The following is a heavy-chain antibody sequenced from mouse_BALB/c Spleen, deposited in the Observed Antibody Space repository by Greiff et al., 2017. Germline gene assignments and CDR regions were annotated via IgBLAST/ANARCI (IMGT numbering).Heavy chain of an antibody. CDR2: ISSGGSYT. Sequence: DVHLVESGGGLVQPGGSLKLSCAASGFTFSSYTMSWVRQTPEKRLEWVAEISSGGSYTYYPDTVTGRFTISRDNAKNTLYLEMSSLRSEDTAMYYCARRGYGNYDAMDYWGQGTSVTVSS. V-gene: IGHV5-9-4*01. J-gene: IGHJ4*01. CDR3: ARRGYGNYDAMDY. CDR1: GFTFSSYT. D-gene: IGHD2-10*02.